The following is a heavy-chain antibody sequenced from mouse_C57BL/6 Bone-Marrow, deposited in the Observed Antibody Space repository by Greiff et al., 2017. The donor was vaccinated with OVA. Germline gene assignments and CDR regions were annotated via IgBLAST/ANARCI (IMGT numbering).Heavy chain of an antibody. V-gene: IGHV5-6*01. Sequence: DVQLVESGGDLVKPGGSLKLSCAASGFTFSSYGMSWVRQTPDKRLEWVATISSGGSYTYYPDSVKGRFTISSDNAKNTLYLQMSSLKSEETAMYYCARLNWDLAYWGQGTLVTVSA. CDR1: GFTFSSYG. J-gene: IGHJ3*01. CDR2: ISSGGSYT. CDR3: ARLNWDLAY. D-gene: IGHD4-1*02.